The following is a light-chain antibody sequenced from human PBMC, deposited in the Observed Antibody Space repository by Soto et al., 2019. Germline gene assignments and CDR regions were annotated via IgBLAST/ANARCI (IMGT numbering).Light chain of an antibody. V-gene: IGKV1-33*01. Sequence: DIQMTQSPSSLYASVGDRVTITCQASQDISNYLNWYQQQPGKAPKLLIYDASNLETGAPSRFSGSGSGTDFTFTISSLQPEDIATYYCQQYDNLPLTFGGGTKVEIK. J-gene: IGKJ4*01. CDR1: QDISNY. CDR2: DAS. CDR3: QQYDNLPLT.